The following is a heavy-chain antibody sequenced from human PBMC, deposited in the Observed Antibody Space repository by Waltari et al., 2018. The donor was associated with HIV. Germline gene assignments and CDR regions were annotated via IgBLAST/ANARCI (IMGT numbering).Heavy chain of an antibody. V-gene: IGHV3-11*01. Sequence: QVQLVESGGDLVNPGGSLRLPCAASGMTFRTSYMNWIRQPPGKGLEWVSYISPSGEIFDYSDSVKGRFTISRDNAKKSLYLQMNRLRAEDTAVYYCARGLTASLWGQGTLVTVSS. CDR1: GMTFRTSY. CDR3: ARGLTASL. CDR2: ISPSGEIF. J-gene: IGHJ3*01. D-gene: IGHD2-21*02.